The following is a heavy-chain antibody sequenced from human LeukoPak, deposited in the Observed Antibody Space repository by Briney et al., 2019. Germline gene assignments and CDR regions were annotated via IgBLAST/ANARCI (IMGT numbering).Heavy chain of an antibody. CDR3: ARGLIAARTFDY. CDR2: IYYSGST. J-gene: IGHJ4*02. V-gene: IGHV4-31*03. Sequence: SETLSLTCTVSGVSISSGGYYWSWIRQHPGKGLEWIGYIYYSGSTYYNPSLKSRVTISVDTSKNQFSLKLSSVTAADTAVYYCARGLIAARTFDYWGQGTLVTVSS. D-gene: IGHD6-6*01. CDR1: GVSISSGGYY.